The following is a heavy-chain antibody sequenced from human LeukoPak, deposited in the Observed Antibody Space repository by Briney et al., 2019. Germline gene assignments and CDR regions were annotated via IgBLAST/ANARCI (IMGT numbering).Heavy chain of an antibody. Sequence: ASVKVSCKVSGYTLTELSMHWVRQAPGKGLEWMGGFDPGDGETIYAQKFQGRVTMTEDTSTDTAYMELSSLRSEDTAVYYCARGAVVVVAATLDYWGQGTLVTVSS. J-gene: IGHJ4*02. CDR3: ARGAVVVVAATLDY. D-gene: IGHD2-15*01. CDR2: FDPGDGET. V-gene: IGHV1-24*01. CDR1: GYTLTELS.